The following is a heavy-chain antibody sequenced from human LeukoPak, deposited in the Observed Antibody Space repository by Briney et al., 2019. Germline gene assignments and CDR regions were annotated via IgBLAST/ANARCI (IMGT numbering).Heavy chain of an antibody. J-gene: IGHJ5*02. D-gene: IGHD6-13*01. CDR3: ARAGRIAAELDP. Sequence: ASVKVSCKASGGTFSSCAISWVRQAPGQGREWMGGIIPIFGTANYAQKFQGRVTITADESTSTAYMELSSLRSEDTAVYYCARAGRIAAELDPWGQGTLVTVSS. CDR2: IIPIFGTA. CDR1: GGTFSSCA. V-gene: IGHV1-69*13.